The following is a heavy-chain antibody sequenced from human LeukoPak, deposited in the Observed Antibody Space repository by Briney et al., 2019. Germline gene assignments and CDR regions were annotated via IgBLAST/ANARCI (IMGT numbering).Heavy chain of an antibody. J-gene: IGHJ5*02. CDR3: AGDERWLRLGWFDP. D-gene: IGHD5-12*01. Sequence: ASVKVSCKASGYTFTSYYMHWVRQAPGQGLEWMGIINPSGGSTSYAQKFQGRVTMTRDTSTSTVYMKLSSLTSEDTAVYYCAGDERWLRLGWFDPWGQGTLVTVSS. CDR1: GYTFTSYY. CDR2: INPSGGST. V-gene: IGHV1-46*01.